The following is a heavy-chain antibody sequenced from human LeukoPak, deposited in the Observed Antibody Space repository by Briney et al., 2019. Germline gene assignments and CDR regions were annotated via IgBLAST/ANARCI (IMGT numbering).Heavy chain of an antibody. CDR2: INPNSGGT. V-gene: IGHV1-2*02. CDR1: GYTFTGYY. D-gene: IGHD3-16*01. J-gene: IGHJ4*02. CDR3: ARGPRGVWGSYRTGNDY. Sequence: VASVKVSCKASGYTFTGYYMHWVRQAPGQGLEWMGWINPNSGGTNYAQKFQGRVTMTRDTSNSTAYMELSRLRSDDTAVYYCARGPRGVWGSYRTGNDYWGQGTLVTVSS.